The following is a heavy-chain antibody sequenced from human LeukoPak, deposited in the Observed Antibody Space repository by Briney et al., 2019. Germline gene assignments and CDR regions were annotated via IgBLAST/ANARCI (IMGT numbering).Heavy chain of an antibody. Sequence: SETLSLTCTVSGGSISSYYWSWIRQPPGKRLEWIGYIYYSGSTNYNPSLKSRVTISVDTSKNQFSLKLSSVTAADTAVYYCARDRDVLLWFGESSPSYYGMDVWGQGTTVTVSS. CDR1: GGSISSYY. CDR2: IYYSGST. J-gene: IGHJ6*02. CDR3: ARDRDVLLWFGESSPSYYGMDV. D-gene: IGHD3-10*01. V-gene: IGHV4-59*01.